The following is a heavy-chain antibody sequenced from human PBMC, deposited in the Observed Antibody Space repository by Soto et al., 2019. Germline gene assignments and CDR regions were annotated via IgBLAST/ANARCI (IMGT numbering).Heavy chain of an antibody. CDR2: LHSGGDT. CDR1: GIPVSSNY. Sequence: EVQLVESGGGLVQPGGSLRLSCVASGIPVSSNYMTWVRQAPGKGLEWVSVLHSGGDTYNATFVKGRFTISRHDSTNTLYLQMNSLTPEDTAVYYCARDGPYYYASRMDVWGQGTTVTVSS. J-gene: IGHJ6*02. V-gene: IGHV3-53*04. CDR3: ARDGPYYYASRMDV. D-gene: IGHD3-10*01.